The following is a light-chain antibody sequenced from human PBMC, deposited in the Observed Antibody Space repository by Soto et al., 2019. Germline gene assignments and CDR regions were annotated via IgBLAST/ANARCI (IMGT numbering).Light chain of an antibody. CDR2: TND. J-gene: IGLJ1*01. CDR1: SSNIESNT. V-gene: IGLV1-44*01. Sequence: QSVLTQPPSASGTPGQRVTISCSGSSSNIESNTVYWYKQLPGMAPRLLINTNDRRPSGVPDRFSGSKSGTSASLAISGLQSEDEADYYCLAWDDSLNGNLFGTGTKVTVL. CDR3: LAWDDSLNGNL.